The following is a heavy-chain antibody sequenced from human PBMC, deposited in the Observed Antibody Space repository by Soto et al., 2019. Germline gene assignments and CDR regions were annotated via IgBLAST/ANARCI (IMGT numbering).Heavy chain of an antibody. CDR3: ARDFRFYYDSSYGMDV. CDR1: GGPISSGGYY. CDR2: IYYSGST. V-gene: IGHV4-31*03. J-gene: IGHJ6*02. D-gene: IGHD3-22*01. Sequence: SETLSLTCTVSGGPISSGGYYWSWIRQHPGKGLEWIGYIYYSGSTYYNPSLKSRVTISVDTSKNQFSLKLSSVTAADTAVYYCARDFRFYYDSSYGMDVWGQGTTVTVSS.